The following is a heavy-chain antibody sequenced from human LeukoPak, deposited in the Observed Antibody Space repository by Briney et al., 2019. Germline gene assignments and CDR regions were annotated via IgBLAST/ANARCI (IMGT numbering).Heavy chain of an antibody. V-gene: IGHV4-59*08. CDR1: GGSISSYY. CDR3: ARRVWSGSGSWDYYYYGMDV. D-gene: IGHD3-10*01. J-gene: IGHJ6*02. CDR2: IYYSGST. Sequence: PSETLSLTCTVSGGSISSYYWSWIRQPPGKGLEWIGYIYYSGSTNYNPSLKSRVTISVDTSKNQFSLKLSSVTAADTAVYYCARRVWSGSGSWDYYYYGMDVWGQGTTVTVSS.